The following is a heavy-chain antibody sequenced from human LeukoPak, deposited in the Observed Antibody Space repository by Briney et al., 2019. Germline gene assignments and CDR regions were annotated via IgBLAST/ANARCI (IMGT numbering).Heavy chain of an antibody. Sequence: SETLSLTCAVYGGSFSGYYWSWIRQPPGKGLEWIGEINHSGSTNYNPSLTSRVTISVDTSKNQFSLKLSSVTAADTAVYYCARKRYFARTRGYDNWYFDLWGRGTLVTVSS. V-gene: IGHV4-34*01. D-gene: IGHD3-9*01. J-gene: IGHJ2*01. CDR3: ARKRYFARTRGYDNWYFDL. CDR2: INHSGST. CDR1: GGSFSGYY.